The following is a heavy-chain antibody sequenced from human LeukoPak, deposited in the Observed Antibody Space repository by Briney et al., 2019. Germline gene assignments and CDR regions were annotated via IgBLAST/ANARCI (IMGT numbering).Heavy chain of an antibody. J-gene: IGHJ5*02. Sequence: SETLSLTCTVSGGSISSYYWSWFRQSAGKGLEWIGHIYTSGSTNYNPSLKSRVSMSVDTSKNQFSLKLSSVTAADTAVYYCVRDRPIEGGSWLIPWFDPWGQGTPVTVSS. CDR3: VRDRPIEGGSWLIPWFDP. V-gene: IGHV4-4*07. D-gene: IGHD3-9*01. CDR2: IYTSGST. CDR1: GGSISSYY.